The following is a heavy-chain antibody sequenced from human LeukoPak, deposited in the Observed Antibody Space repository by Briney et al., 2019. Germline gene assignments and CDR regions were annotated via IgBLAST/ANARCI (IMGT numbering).Heavy chain of an antibody. CDR1: GFTFSSYG. CDR3: ASTIAAAGREYYGMDV. CDR2: IWYDGSNK. V-gene: IGHV3-33*01. D-gene: IGHD6-13*01. Sequence: GGSLRLSCAASGFTFSSYGMHWVRQAPGKGLEWVAVIWYDGSNKYYADSVKGRFTISRDNSKNTLYLQMNSLRAEDTAVYYCASTIAAAGREYYGMDVWGQGTTVTVSS. J-gene: IGHJ6*02.